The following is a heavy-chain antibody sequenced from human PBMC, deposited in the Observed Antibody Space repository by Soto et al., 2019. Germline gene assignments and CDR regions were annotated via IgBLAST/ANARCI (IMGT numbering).Heavy chain of an antibody. Sequence: QVQLQQSGPGLVKPSQTLSLTCTVSGGSISFDHYHWTWIRQPPGKGLEWIGYVHYSGSVLYNPSLQSRVSISVDTSKNQFSPKLSSVTAADTAVYFCAREDDGGDRDYYGLDVW. CDR3: AREDDGGDRDYYGLDV. J-gene: IGHJ6*01. V-gene: IGHV4-30-4*01. D-gene: IGHD2-21*02. CDR1: GGSISFDHYH. CDR2: VHYSGSV.